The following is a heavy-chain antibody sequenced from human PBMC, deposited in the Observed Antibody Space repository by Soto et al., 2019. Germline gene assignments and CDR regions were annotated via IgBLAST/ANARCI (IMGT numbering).Heavy chain of an antibody. Sequence: PGGSLRLSCAASGFIFSTYTIKWVRQAPGKGLEWVASISSSSRDIFYADSVKARFTISRDNANSSVDLQMNSLRVGDTAIYYCARGSWGGDGIDVWGQGTTVTVSS. J-gene: IGHJ6*02. CDR1: GFIFSTYT. D-gene: IGHD3-16*01. CDR2: ISSSSRDI. V-gene: IGHV3-21*01. CDR3: ARGSWGGDGIDV.